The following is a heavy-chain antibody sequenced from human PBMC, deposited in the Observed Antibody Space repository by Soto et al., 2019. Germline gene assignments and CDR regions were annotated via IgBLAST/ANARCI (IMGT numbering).Heavy chain of an antibody. J-gene: IGHJ6*02. CDR1: GYTFTSYG. V-gene: IGHV1-18*01. D-gene: IGHD2-15*01. CDR3: ARATLLGYCSGGSCYSDYHYGMDV. Sequence: QVQLVQSGAEVKKPGASVKVSCKASGYTFTSYGISWVRQAPGQGLEWMGWISAYNGNTNYAQKLQGRVTMTTDTSTSTAYMELRSLRSDDTAVYYCARATLLGYCSGGSCYSDYHYGMDVWGQGTTVTVSS. CDR2: ISAYNGNT.